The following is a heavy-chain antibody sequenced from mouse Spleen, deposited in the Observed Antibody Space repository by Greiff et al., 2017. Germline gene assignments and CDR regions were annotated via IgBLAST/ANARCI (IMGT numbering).Heavy chain of an antibody. Sequence: QVQLQQSGPGLVQPSQSLSITCTVSGFSLTSYGVHWVRQSPGKGLEWLGVIWSGGSTDYNAAFISRLSISKDNSKSQVFFKMNSLQADDTAIYYCATIYYGNYGGFYAMDYWGQGTSVTVSS. J-gene: IGHJ4*01. D-gene: IGHD2-1*01. CDR3: ATIYYGNYGGFYAMDY. V-gene: IGHV2-2*01. CDR1: GFSLTSYG. CDR2: IWSGGST.